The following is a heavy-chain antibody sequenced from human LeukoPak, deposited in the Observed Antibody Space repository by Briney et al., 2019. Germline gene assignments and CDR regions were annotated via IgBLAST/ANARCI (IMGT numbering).Heavy chain of an antibody. CDR3: ATDDVTTGTKTALGY. V-gene: IGHV1-58*01. D-gene: IGHD1-1*01. CDR1: GFTFTSSA. CDR2: IVIGSGNT. J-gene: IGHJ4*02. Sequence: SVKVSCKASGFTFTSSAVQWVRQARGQGLEWIGWIVIGSGNTNYAQKFQERVTINRDMSTSTAYMELNSLRSEDTAVYYCATDDVTTGTKTALGYWGQGTLVTVSS.